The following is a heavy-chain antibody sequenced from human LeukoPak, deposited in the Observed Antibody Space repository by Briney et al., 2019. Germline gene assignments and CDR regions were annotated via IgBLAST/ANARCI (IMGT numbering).Heavy chain of an antibody. CDR1: GFTISTYD. J-gene: IGHJ5*02. CDR2: IGRSGSSI. D-gene: IGHD4-17*01. CDR3: ATKVTGTSHFSS. V-gene: IGHV3-48*03. Sequence: GRSLRLSCAASGFTISTYDMNWVRQAPGKGLEWVSYIGRSGSSIYYADSVKGRFTISRDNARNSLYLQMNSLRAEDTAVYYCATKVTGTSHFSSWGQGTLVTVSS.